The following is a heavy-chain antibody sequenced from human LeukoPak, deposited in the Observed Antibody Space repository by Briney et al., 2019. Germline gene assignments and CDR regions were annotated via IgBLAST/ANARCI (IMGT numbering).Heavy chain of an antibody. D-gene: IGHD6-13*01. Sequence: TSETLSLTCAVYGGSFSCYYWSWIRQPPGKGLEWIGEINHSGSTNYNPSLKSRVTISVDTSKNLFSLKLSSVTAADTAVYYCASSRSDPAAAGPLPPYYFDYWGQGTLVTVSS. CDR3: ASSRSDPAAAGPLPPYYFDY. CDR1: GGSFSCYY. J-gene: IGHJ4*02. V-gene: IGHV4-34*01. CDR2: INHSGST.